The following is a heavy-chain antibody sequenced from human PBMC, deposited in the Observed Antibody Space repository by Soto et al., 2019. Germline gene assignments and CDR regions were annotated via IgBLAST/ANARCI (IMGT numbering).Heavy chain of an antibody. D-gene: IGHD5-18*01. CDR2: IWYDGSKK. CDR1: GFTFSRSG. V-gene: IGHV3-33*01. Sequence: GGSLRLSCAASGFTFSRSGMHWVREAPGKGLEWVAVIWYDGSKKYYADSVKGRFTISRDNSKNTLYLQMNSLRVEDTAVYYCARDSDKAMVPNYFDYWGQGNLVTVSS. CDR3: ARDSDKAMVPNYFDY. J-gene: IGHJ4*02.